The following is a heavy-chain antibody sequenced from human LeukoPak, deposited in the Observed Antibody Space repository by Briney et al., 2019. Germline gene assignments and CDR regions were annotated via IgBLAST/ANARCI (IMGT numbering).Heavy chain of an antibody. J-gene: IGHJ4*02. CDR2: ISSSGTYM. CDR1: GFTFSSYS. V-gene: IGHV3-21*01. CDR3: ARDPPTRQYTNSFSLDY. Sequence: PGGSLRLSCAVSGFTFSSYSMNWVRQAPGKGLEWVSSISSSGTYMFYADSVKGRCTISRDNAKNSLYLQINSLRADDTAVYYCARDPPTRQYTNSFSLDYWGQGTLVTVSS. D-gene: IGHD6-13*01.